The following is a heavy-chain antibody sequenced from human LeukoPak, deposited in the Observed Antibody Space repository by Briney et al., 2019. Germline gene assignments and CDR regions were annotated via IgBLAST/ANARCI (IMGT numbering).Heavy chain of an antibody. CDR3: ARDLGTVDY. CDR2: IWFGGSNK. V-gene: IGHV3-33*01. CDR1: GFTFSNYV. Sequence: GGSLRLSCAASGFTFSNYVMHWVRQAPGKGLERVAVIWFGGSNKYYADSVKGRFTISRDNSKNTLYLQMNSLRAEDTAVYYCARDLGTVDYWGQGTLVTVSS. J-gene: IGHJ4*02. D-gene: IGHD1-14*01.